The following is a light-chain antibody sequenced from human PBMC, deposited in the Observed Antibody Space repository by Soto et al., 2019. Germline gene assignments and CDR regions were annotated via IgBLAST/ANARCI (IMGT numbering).Light chain of an antibody. CDR2: GNR. V-gene: IGLV1-40*01. CDR3: QAYDYSLTASV. Sequence: QPVLTQPPSVSGAPGQRVTISCTGSSSNIGAAYDVHWYQQVPGTAPKLLIYGNRNRPSGVPERFSGSKSGTSASLAITGLQAEDEGDYYCQAYDYSLTASVFGGGTKLTVL. J-gene: IGLJ3*02. CDR1: SSNIGAAYD.